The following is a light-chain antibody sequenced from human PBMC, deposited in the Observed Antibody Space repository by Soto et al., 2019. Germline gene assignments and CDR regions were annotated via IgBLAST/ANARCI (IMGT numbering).Light chain of an antibody. Sequence: EIVLTQSPATLSLSPGQTAPLSCRASQTVGTHFLAWYQQKPGQAPRLXMCGTSNRATDIPDRFGGSGSGTDFTLTISRLETEDVAAYYCQHYGRTLPWTFGQGTKVDIK. J-gene: IGKJ1*01. CDR1: QTVGTHF. V-gene: IGKV3-20*01. CDR3: QHYGRTLPWT. CDR2: GTS.